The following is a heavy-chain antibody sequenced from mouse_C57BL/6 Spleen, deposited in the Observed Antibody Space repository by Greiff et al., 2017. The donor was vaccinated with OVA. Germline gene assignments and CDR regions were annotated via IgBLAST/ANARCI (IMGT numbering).Heavy chain of an antibody. CDR1: GYTFTDYY. CDR2: INPNNGGT. D-gene: IGHD1-2*01. V-gene: IGHV1-26*01. J-gene: IGHJ2*01. Sequence: VQLQQSGPELVKPGASVKISCKASGYTFTDYYMNWVKQSHGKSLEWIGDINPNNGGTSYNQKFKGKATLTVDKSSSTAYMELRSLTSEDSAVYYCARSNYGSRGNYFDYWGQGTTLTVSS. CDR3: ARSNYGSRGNYFDY.